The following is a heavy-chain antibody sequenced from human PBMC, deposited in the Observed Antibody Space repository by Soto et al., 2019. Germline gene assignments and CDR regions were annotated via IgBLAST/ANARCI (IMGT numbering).Heavy chain of an antibody. Sequence: QVQLVQSGAEVKKPGSSVKVSCKASGGTFSSYAISWVRQAPGQGLEWMGGIIPIFGTANYAQKFQGRVTXTXGXATSTAYMELSSLRSEDTAVYYCARLLHGYSPVCDYWGQGTLVTVSS. CDR3: ARLLHGYSPVCDY. V-gene: IGHV1-69*05. CDR1: GGTFSSYA. D-gene: IGHD5-18*01. CDR2: IIPIFGTA. J-gene: IGHJ4*02.